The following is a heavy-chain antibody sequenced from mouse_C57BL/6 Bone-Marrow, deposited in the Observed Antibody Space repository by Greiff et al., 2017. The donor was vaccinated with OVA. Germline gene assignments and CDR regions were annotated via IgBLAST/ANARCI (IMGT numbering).Heavy chain of an antibody. CDR1: GFTFTDYY. CDR2: IRNKANGYTT. V-gene: IGHV7-3*01. J-gene: IGHJ1*03. Sequence: EVQGVESGGGLVQPGGSLSLSCAASGFTFTDYYMSWVRQPPGKALEWLGFIRNKANGYTTEYSASVKGRFTISRDNSQSILYLQMNALRAEDSATDDCERYGDWDVGYFDVWGTGTTVTVSS. CDR3: ERYGDWDVGYFDV. D-gene: IGHD4-1*01.